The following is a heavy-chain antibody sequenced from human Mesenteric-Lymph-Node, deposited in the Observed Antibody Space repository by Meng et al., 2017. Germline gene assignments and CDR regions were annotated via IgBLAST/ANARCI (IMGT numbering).Heavy chain of an antibody. CDR2: IPHRGSS. D-gene: IGHD3-10*01. J-gene: IGHJ1*01. Sequence: GKWEEQVPGLVKPSGPLSLPCAASVCPISSSNWWSWVRQPPGRGLGGIGKIPHRGSSAYNPSLKSRVSMSIDKSKNQFSLKLTSVTAADTAVYHCLRGSGGSVWGQGTLVTVPS. V-gene: IGHV4-4*02. CDR3: LRGSGGSV. CDR1: VCPISSSNW.